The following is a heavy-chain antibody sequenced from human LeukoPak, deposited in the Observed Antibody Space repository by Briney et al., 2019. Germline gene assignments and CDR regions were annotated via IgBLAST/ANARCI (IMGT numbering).Heavy chain of an antibody. V-gene: IGHV4-61*02. CDR3: ARAPLGGGPIDAFDI. D-gene: IGHD1-26*01. Sequence: PSETLSLTCTVSGGSISSGSYYRSWIRQPAGKGLEWIGRIYTSGSTNYNPTLKSRVTISVDTSKNQFSLKLSSVTAADTAVYYCARAPLGGGPIDAFDIWGQGTMVTVSS. J-gene: IGHJ3*02. CDR1: GGSISSGSYY. CDR2: IYTSGST.